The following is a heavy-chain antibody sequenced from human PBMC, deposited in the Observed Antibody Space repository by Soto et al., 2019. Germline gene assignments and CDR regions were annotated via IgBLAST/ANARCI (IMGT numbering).Heavy chain of an antibody. D-gene: IGHD3-16*02. CDR3: GGGCLLFSGPYRPSRFDY. J-gene: IGHJ4*02. Sequence: DVQLVESGGGWVQPGRSLRLSCAASGFKFSDYWMSWVRQAPGKGLEWVGNIKHDTSEAHYADSVKGRFTITRDNSKKFPFLPMGGLGAPHHGSNYCGGGCLLFSGPYRPSRFDYWGLGALVTVSS. CDR2: IKHDTSEA. CDR1: GFKFSDYW. V-gene: IGHV3-7*03.